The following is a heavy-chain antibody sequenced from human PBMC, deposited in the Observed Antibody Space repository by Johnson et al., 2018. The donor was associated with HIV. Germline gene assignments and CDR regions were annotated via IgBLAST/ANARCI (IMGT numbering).Heavy chain of an antibody. CDR2: ISWNSDKI. D-gene: IGHD3-10*01. CDR3: AREEVLDAFDI. Sequence: VQLVESGGGLIQRGGSLRLSCADSGFTFDDYAMHWVRQAPGKGLEWVSGISWNSDKIGYADSVRGRFSISRDNAKNSLYLQMNSLRAEDTAVYYCAREEVLDAFDIWGQGTMVT. V-gene: IGHV3-9*01. CDR1: GFTFDDYA. J-gene: IGHJ3*02.